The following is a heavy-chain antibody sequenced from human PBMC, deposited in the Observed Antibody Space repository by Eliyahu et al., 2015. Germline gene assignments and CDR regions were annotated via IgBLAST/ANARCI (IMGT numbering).Heavy chain of an antibody. Sequence: QVQLQQWGAGLLKPSETLSLTCAVYGGSFSGYYWSWIRQPPGKGLEWIGEINHSGSTNYNPSLKSRVTISVDTSKNQFSLKLSSVTAADTAVYYCARMGSGSLIYWGQGTLVTVSS. CDR1: GGSFSGYY. CDR2: INHSGST. J-gene: IGHJ4*02. CDR3: ARMGSGSLIY. V-gene: IGHV4-34*01. D-gene: IGHD3-10*01.